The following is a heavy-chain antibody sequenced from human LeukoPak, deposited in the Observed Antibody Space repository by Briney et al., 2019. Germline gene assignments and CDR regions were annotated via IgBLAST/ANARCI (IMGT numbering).Heavy chain of an antibody. CDR1: GFTFSSYW. V-gene: IGHV3-7*03. J-gene: IGHJ4*02. Sequence: QSGGSLRLSCAASGFTFSSYWMSWVRQAPGKGLEWVANIKQDGSEKYYVDSVKGRFTISRDNAKNSLYLQMNSLRAEDTALYYCAKERLRLGELSPFDYWGQGTLVTVSS. CDR3: AKERLRLGELSPFDY. CDR2: IKQDGSEK. D-gene: IGHD3-16*02.